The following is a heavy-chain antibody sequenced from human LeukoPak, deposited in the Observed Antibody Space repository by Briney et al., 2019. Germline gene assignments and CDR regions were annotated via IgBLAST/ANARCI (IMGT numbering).Heavy chain of an antibody. CDR3: ARDAVERHLTPEVAFDY. CDR1: GYTFTSYG. D-gene: IGHD1-14*01. Sequence: GASVKVSCKASGYTFTSYGISWVRQPPGQGLEWMGWISAYNGNTNYAQKLQGRVTMTTDTSTSTAYMELRSLRSDDTAVYYCARDAVERHLTPEVAFDYWGQGTLVTVSS. V-gene: IGHV1-18*01. J-gene: IGHJ4*02. CDR2: ISAYNGNT.